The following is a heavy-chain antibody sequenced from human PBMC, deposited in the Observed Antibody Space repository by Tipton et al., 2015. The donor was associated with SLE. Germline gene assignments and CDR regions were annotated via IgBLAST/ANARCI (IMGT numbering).Heavy chain of an antibody. J-gene: IGHJ6*03. CDR2: IYYSGST. D-gene: IGHD6-19*01. Sequence: TLSLTCTVSGGSLSSYYWGWIRQPPGKGLEWIGYIYYSGSTNYNPSLKSRVTISVDTSKNQFSLKLTSVTTADTAVYYCATEGSGWSHYMDVWGKGTTVTIS. CDR3: ATEGSGWSHYMDV. V-gene: IGHV4-59*01. CDR1: GGSLSSYY.